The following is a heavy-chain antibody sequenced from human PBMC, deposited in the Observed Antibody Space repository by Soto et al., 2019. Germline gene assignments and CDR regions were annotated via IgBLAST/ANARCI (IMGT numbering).Heavy chain of an antibody. V-gene: IGHV3-33*01. CDR1: GFTFSSYG. CDR2: IWYDGSNK. Sequence: GGSLRLSCAASGFTFSSYGMHWVRQAPGKGLELVAVIWYDGSNKYYADSVKGRFTISRDNSKNTMYLQMNSLRAEDTAVYSCARVKSISGYPCSYYGLDVWAEGTTVHVSS. J-gene: IGHJ6*04. CDR3: ARVKSISGYPCSYYGLDV. D-gene: IGHD3-22*01.